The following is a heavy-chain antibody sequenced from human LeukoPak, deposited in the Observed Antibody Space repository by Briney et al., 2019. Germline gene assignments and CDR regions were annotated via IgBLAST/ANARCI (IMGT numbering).Heavy chain of an antibody. CDR2: ISAYNGDT. CDR3: ARDRAYGDYDYYGMDV. D-gene: IGHD4-17*01. V-gene: IGHV1-18*01. J-gene: IGHJ6*02. Sequence: ASVKVSCKASGYTFTSYGISWVRQAPGQGLEWMGWISAYNGDTNYAQKLQGRVTMTTDTSTSTAYMELRSLRSDDTAVYYCARDRAYGDYDYYGMDVWGQGTTVTVSS. CDR1: GYTFTSYG.